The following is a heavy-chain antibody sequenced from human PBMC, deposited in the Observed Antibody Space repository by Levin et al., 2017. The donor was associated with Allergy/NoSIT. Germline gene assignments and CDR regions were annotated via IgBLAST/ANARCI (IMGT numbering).Heavy chain of an antibody. V-gene: IGHV3-72*01. D-gene: IGHD6-19*01. CDR2: SRNKANSYTT. Sequence: SGESLKISCAASGFTFSDHYMDWVRQAPGKGLEWVARSRNKANSYTTEYAASVKGRFTISRDDSKDSLYLQMNSLQTDDTAVYYCARAGSSSGWHFFDFWGQGILVSVSS. CDR3: ARAGSSSGWHFFDF. J-gene: IGHJ4*02. CDR1: GFTFSDHY.